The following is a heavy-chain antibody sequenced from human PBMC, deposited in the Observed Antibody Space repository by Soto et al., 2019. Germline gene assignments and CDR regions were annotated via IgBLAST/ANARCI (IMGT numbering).Heavy chain of an antibody. CDR1: GYTFTSYY. J-gene: IGHJ6*02. Sequence: ASVKVSCKASGYTFTSYYMHWVRQAPGQGLEWMGIINPSGGSTSYAQKFQGRVTMTRDTSTSTVYMELSSLRSEDTAVYYCSRDYSNGTKYYYCMDVWGQGTTVTVSS. D-gene: IGHD4-4*01. CDR2: INPSGGST. V-gene: IGHV1-46*01. CDR3: SRDYSNGTKYYYCMDV.